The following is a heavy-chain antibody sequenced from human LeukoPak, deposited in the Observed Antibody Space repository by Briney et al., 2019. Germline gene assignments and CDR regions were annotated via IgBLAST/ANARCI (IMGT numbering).Heavy chain of an antibody. CDR1: GFTFSSYG. V-gene: IGHV3-30*02. CDR2: IRYDGSNK. J-gene: IGHJ6*03. Sequence: PGGSLRLSCAAPGFTFSSYGMHWVRQAPGKGLEWVAFIRYDGSNKYYADSVKGRFTISRDNSKYTLYLQMNSLRAEDTAVYYCAKGGVAVAGTPYYYYYMDVWGKGTTVTVSS. D-gene: IGHD6-19*01. CDR3: AKGGVAVAGTPYYYYYMDV.